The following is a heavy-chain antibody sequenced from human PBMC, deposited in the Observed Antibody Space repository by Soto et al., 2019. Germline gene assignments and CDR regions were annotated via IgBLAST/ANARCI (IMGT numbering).Heavy chain of an antibody. CDR3: ARDPAAVASTFDY. CDR1: GYFMTNGNY. D-gene: IGHD6-13*01. J-gene: IGHJ4*02. CDR2: IYYTGRT. V-gene: IGHV4-38-2*02. Sequence: PSETLSLTCAVSGYFMTNGNYWGWIWQSPGKGLEWIGSIYYTGRTYYNPSLKSRVTMSVDTSKNQFSRKLTSVTAPDTAVYYCARDPAAVASTFDYWGPGTLVTVSS.